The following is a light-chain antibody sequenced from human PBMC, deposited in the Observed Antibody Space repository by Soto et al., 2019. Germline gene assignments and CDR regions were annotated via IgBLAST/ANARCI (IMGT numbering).Light chain of an antibody. J-gene: IGLJ3*02. V-gene: IGLV2-14*01. CDR1: SGDVFAYNY. CDR2: EVN. CDR3: SSYTDRSTNTWV. Sequence: QSALTQPASVSGSPGQSITISCTGTSGDVFAYNYVSWYQQYPGKAPKLMIYEVNNRPSGVSYRFSGSKSGNTASLTISGLQDEDEADYYCSSYTDRSTNTWVFGGGTKLTVL.